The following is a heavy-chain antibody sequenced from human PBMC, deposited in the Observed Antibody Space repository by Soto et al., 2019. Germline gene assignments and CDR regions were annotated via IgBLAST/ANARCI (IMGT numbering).Heavy chain of an antibody. Sequence: GGSLRLSCAASGFTFSSYSMNWVRQAPGKGLEWVSYISSSSSTIYYADSVKGRFTISRDNAKNSLYLQMNSLRAEDTAVYYCARADYGDFGWFDPWGQGTLVTVSS. D-gene: IGHD4-17*01. J-gene: IGHJ5*02. CDR1: GFTFSSYS. CDR2: ISSSSSTI. CDR3: ARADYGDFGWFDP. V-gene: IGHV3-48*01.